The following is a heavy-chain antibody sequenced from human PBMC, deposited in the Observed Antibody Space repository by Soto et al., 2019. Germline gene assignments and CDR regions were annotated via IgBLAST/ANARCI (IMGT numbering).Heavy chain of an antibody. J-gene: IGHJ4*02. D-gene: IGHD6-13*01. CDR3: ARTLGSSWYEIDY. CDR2: ISYDGNNK. V-gene: IGHV3-30-3*01. CDR1: GFTFSSYA. Sequence: PGGSLRLSCAASGFTFSSYAMHWVRQAPGKGLEWVAVISYDGNNKYYADSVRGRFTISRDNSKNTLYLQMNSLRAEDTAVYYCARTLGSSWYEIDYWGQGTLVTVSS.